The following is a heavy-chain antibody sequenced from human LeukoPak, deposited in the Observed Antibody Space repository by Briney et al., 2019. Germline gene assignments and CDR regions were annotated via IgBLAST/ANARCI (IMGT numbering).Heavy chain of an antibody. CDR1: GYTFTSYG. V-gene: IGHV1-18*01. J-gene: IGHJ4*02. CDR3: ARTGYSSGWSPGAFDY. Sequence: ASVKVSCKASGYTFTSYGISWVRQAPGQGLEWMGWISAYNGNTNYAQKLQGRVTMTTDTSTSTAYMELRSLRSDDTAVYYCARTGYSSGWSPGAFDYWGQGTLVTVSS. CDR2: ISAYNGNT. D-gene: IGHD6-19*01.